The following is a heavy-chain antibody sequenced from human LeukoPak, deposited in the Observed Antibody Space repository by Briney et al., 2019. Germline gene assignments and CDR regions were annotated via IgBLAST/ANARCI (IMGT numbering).Heavy chain of an antibody. D-gene: IGHD5-18*01. J-gene: IGHJ6*02. Sequence: GSSVKVSCKASGGTFSSYAISWVRQAPGQGLEWMGGIIPIFGTANYAQKFQGRVTITADESTSTAYMELSSLRSEDTAVYYCARDATARYYYYGMDVWGHGTTVTVSS. CDR2: IIPIFGTA. CDR3: ARDATARYYYYGMDV. CDR1: GGTFSSYA. V-gene: IGHV1-69*01.